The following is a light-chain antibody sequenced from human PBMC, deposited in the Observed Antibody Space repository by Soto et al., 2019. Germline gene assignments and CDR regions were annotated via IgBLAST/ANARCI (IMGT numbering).Light chain of an antibody. J-gene: IGLJ3*02. Sequence: QSVLTQPPSASGTPGQRVAISCSGSSSNIGSHTVNWYQQLPGTAPKLLIYGNDQRPSGDPDRFSGSKSGTSASLAISGLQSEDEVDYYCAAWDDSLNGPVFGGGTKLTVL. V-gene: IGLV1-44*01. CDR1: SSNIGSHT. CDR3: AAWDDSLNGPV. CDR2: GND.